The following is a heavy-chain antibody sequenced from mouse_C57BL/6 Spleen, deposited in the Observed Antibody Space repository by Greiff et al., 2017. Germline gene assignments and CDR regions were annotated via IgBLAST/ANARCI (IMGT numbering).Heavy chain of an antibody. CDR2: INPNNGGT. J-gene: IGHJ4*01. D-gene: IGHD1-1*02. V-gene: IGHV1-26*01. CDR3: ASSLSLYAMDY. CDR1: GYTFTDYY. Sequence: EVQLQQSGPELVKPGASVKISCKASGYTFTDYYMNWVKQSHGKSLEWIGDINPNNGGTSYNQKFKGKATLTVDKSSSTAYMELRSLTSEDSAVYYCASSLSLYAMDYWGQGTSVTVSS.